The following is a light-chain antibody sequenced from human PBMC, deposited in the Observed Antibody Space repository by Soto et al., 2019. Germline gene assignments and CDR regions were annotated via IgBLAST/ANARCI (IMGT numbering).Light chain of an antibody. CDR2: DVS. CDR1: SNDVGGYDY. J-gene: IGLJ1*01. Sequence: QSVLTQPRSVSGSPGQSVTISCTGTSNDVGGYDYVSWYQQHPGKAPKLIIYDVSKRPSGVPDRFSGSKSGNTASLTISGLQAEDEADYYCCSYAGTDSYVFGTGTKVTVL. V-gene: IGLV2-11*01. CDR3: CSYAGTDSYV.